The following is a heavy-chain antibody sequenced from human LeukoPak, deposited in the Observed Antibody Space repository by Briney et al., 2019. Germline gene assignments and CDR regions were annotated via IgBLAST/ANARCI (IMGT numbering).Heavy chain of an antibody. CDR2: IYHSGST. V-gene: IGHV4-38-2*02. Sequence: MPSETLSLTCTVSGYSISSGYYWGWIRQPPGKGLEWIGSIYHSGSTYYNPSLKSRVAISVDTSKNQFSLKLSSVTAADTAVYYCARAKEASIGYCSSTSCYKLNWFDPWGQGTLVTVSS. CDR1: GYSISSGYY. D-gene: IGHD2-2*01. J-gene: IGHJ5*02. CDR3: ARAKEASIGYCSSTSCYKLNWFDP.